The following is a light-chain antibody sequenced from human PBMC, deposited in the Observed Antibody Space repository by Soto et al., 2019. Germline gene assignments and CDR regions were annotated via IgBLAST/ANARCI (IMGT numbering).Light chain of an antibody. CDR1: SSNIGSNT. V-gene: IGLV1-44*01. J-gene: IGLJ2*01. CDR2: SNN. CDR3: ATWDDSLTGLV. Sequence: QSVLTQPPSASGTPGQRVTMSCSGSSSNIGSNTVNWYQQLPGTAPKLLIDSNNQRPSGVPDRISGSKSGTSAALAISGLQSEDEADYYCATWDDSLTGLVFGGGTKLTVL.